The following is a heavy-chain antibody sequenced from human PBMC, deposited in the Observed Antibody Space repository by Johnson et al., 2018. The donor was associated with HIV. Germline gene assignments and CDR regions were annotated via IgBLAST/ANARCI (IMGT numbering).Heavy chain of an antibody. D-gene: IGHD3-3*01. CDR3: ARGSPYYNVWRGYVDALDI. Sequence: QVQLVESGGGLVKPGGSLRLSCAASGFTFSDYYMSWIRQAPGKGLEWVSYISSSGSTIYYADSVKGRLTISRDNSKHTLYLQKNSLRAEDTAVYYCARGSPYYNVWRGYVDALDIWGQGTMVTVSS. CDR2: ISSSGSTI. J-gene: IGHJ3*02. V-gene: IGHV3-11*04. CDR1: GFTFSDYY.